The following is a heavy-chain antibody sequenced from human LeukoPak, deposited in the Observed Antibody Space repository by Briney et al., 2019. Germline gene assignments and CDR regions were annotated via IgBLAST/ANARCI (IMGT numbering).Heavy chain of an antibody. CDR1: GFTFSSYA. D-gene: IGHD5-24*01. J-gene: IGHJ4*02. CDR3: AKDLRDGYNYWNYFDY. CDR2: ISGSGAST. V-gene: IGHV3-23*01. Sequence: GGSLRLSCAASGFTFSSYAMSWVRQAPGKGLEWVSAISGSGASTYYADSVKGRFTISRDNSKNTLYLQMNSLRAEDTAVYYCAKDLRDGYNYWNYFDYWGQGTLVTVSS.